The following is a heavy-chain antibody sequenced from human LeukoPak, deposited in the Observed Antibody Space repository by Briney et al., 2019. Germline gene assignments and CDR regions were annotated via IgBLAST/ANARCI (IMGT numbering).Heavy chain of an antibody. J-gene: IGHJ4*02. D-gene: IGHD2/OR15-2a*01. CDR3: AAFDFDY. CDR2: ISGSAGST. Sequence: PGGSLRLSCAASGFTFSSYAMSWVRQAPGKGLEWVSTISGSAGSTYYADSMKGRFTISRDNSKNTLFLQMNSLRAEDTAVYYCAAFDFDYWGQGTLVTVSS. V-gene: IGHV3-23*01. CDR1: GFTFSSYA.